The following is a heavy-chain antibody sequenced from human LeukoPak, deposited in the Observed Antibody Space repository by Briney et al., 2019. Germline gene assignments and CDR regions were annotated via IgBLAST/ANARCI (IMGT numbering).Heavy chain of an antibody. J-gene: IGHJ6*03. CDR3: ARVDYGSGNYYYMDV. Sequence: SETLSLTCAVYGGSFSGYYWSWIRQPPGKGLEWIGSIYYSGSTYYNPSLKSRVTISVDTSKNQFSLKLSSVTAADTAVYYCARVDYGSGNYYYMDVWGKGTTVTVSS. D-gene: IGHD3-10*01. CDR2: IYYSGST. V-gene: IGHV4-34*01. CDR1: GGSFSGYY.